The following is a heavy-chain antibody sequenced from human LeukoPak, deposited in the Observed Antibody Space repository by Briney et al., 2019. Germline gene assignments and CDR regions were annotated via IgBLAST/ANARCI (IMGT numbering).Heavy chain of an antibody. J-gene: IGHJ6*03. Sequence: PLASVKVSCKASGYTFTGYYMHWVRQAPGQGLEWMGWINPNSGGTNYAQKFQGRVTMTRDTSISTAYMELSRLRSDDTAVYYCASCSQTTYYYYYMDVWGKGTTVTISS. CDR2: INPNSGGT. D-gene: IGHD1/OR15-1a*01. V-gene: IGHV1-2*02. CDR3: ASCSQTTYYYYYMDV. CDR1: GYTFTGYY.